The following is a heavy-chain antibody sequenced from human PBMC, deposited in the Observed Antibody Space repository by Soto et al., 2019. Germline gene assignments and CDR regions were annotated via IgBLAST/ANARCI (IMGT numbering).Heavy chain of an antibody. CDR1: GFTFSSYS. Sequence: EVQLVESGGGLVKPGGSLRLSCAASGFTFSSYSMNWVRQAPGKGLEWVSSISSSSSYIYYADSVKGRFTISRDNANNSLYLQMNSLRAEDTAVYYCARAYYDFWSGYLLYGMDVWGQGTTVTVSS. D-gene: IGHD3-3*01. CDR2: ISSSSSYI. J-gene: IGHJ6*02. V-gene: IGHV3-21*01. CDR3: ARAYYDFWSGYLLYGMDV.